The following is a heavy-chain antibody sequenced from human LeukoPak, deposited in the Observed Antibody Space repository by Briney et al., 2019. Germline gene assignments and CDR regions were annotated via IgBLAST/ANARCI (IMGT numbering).Heavy chain of an antibody. CDR1: GYTFTSYY. CDR2: INPSGGST. CDR3: ARFNYYGSGSYYKGNFDY. D-gene: IGHD3-10*01. Sequence: GASVKVSCKASGYTFTSYYMHWVGQAPGQGLEWMGIINPSGGSTSYAQKFQGRVTMTRDTSTSTVYMELSSLRSEDTAVYYCARFNYYGSGSYYKGNFDYWGQGTLVTVSS. J-gene: IGHJ4*02. V-gene: IGHV1-46*01.